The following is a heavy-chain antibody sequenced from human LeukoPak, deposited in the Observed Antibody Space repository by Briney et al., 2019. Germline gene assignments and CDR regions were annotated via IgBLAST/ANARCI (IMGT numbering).Heavy chain of an antibody. D-gene: IGHD2-21*02. J-gene: IGHJ4*02. CDR2: IYSGGST. CDR1: GFTFSSYA. Sequence: GGSLRLSCAASGFTFSSYAMSWVRQAPGKGLEWVSVIYSGGSTYYADSVKGRFTISRDNSKNTLYLQMNSLRAEDTAVYYCARDGLDCGGDCYSNDYWGQGTLVTVSS. V-gene: IGHV3-66*01. CDR3: ARDGLDCGGDCYSNDY.